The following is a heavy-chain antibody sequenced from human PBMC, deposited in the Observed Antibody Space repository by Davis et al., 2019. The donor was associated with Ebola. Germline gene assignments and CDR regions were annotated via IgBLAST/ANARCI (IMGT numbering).Heavy chain of an antibody. J-gene: IGHJ4*02. CDR2: MNPNSGNA. CDR3: ARGSRVFDY. Sequence: AASVKVSCKASGYTFTSYDINWVRQATGQGLEWMGWMNPNSGNAGYTQKFQGRVTMTRSTSISTAYMELSSLRSEVTAVYYCARGSRVFDYWGQGTLVTVSS. V-gene: IGHV1-8*01. CDR1: GYTFTSYD.